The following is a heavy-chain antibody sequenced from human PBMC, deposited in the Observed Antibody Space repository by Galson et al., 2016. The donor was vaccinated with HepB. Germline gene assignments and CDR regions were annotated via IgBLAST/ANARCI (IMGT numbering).Heavy chain of an antibody. CDR1: GFSLTTSGVG. CDR2: IYWDNDE. Sequence: PALVKPTPTLTLTCTFSGFSLTTSGVGVGWIRQPPGKALEWLALIYWDNDELYNPSLKSRLTIAKDTSKNQVVLTMTNMDPVDTATYYCARTTYFFDSHFSMILTLVKNNWFDPWGQGTLVTVSS. D-gene: IGHD3-3*02. CDR3: ARTTYFFDSHFSMILTLVKNNWFDP. J-gene: IGHJ5*02. V-gene: IGHV2-5*02.